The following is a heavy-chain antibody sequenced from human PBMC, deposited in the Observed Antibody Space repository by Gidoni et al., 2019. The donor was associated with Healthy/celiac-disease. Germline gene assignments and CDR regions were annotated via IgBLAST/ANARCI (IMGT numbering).Heavy chain of an antibody. Sequence: QVQLVQAGAAVKKPGASVKVSCKDSGSTFTSYGISWVRQAPVHGHEWKGWISAYNGNTNYAQKLQVRVTLTTDTSTSTTYMELRSLRSDDTSVYDCARDSVTNYDILTGQYYFDYWGQGTLVTVSS. CDR1: GSTFTSYG. V-gene: IGHV1-18*01. J-gene: IGHJ4*02. D-gene: IGHD3-9*01. CDR3: ARDSVTNYDILTGQYYFDY. CDR2: ISAYNGNT.